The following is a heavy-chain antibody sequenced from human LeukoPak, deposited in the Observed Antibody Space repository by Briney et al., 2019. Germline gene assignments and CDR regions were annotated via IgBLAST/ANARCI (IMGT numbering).Heavy chain of an antibody. CDR1: GGSTRSNY. J-gene: IGHJ4*02. CDR2: IHNSGKT. CDR3: ARGGGCTSTSCDLDH. Sequence: SETLSLTCTVSGGSTRSNYWNWIRQSPGKGLEWSGYIHNSGKTNQNPSLNSRVTISVDTSKNQFSLKLSSVTAADTAVYYCARGGGCTSTSCDLDHWGQGILVTVSS. V-gene: IGHV4-59*01. D-gene: IGHD2-2*01.